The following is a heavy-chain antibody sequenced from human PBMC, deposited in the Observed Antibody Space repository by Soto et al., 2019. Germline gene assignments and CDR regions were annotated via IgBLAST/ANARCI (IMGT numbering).Heavy chain of an antibody. D-gene: IGHD6-19*01. V-gene: IGHV6-1*01. J-gene: IGHJ6*02. CDR2: TYYRSKWYN. Sequence: PSQTLSLTCAISGDSVSSNSAAWNWIRQSPSRGLEWLGRTYYRSKWYNDYAVSVKSRITINPDTSKNQFSLQLNSVTPEDTAVYYCARDPRDSSGPHGESDYYYYGMDVWGQGTTVTVPS. CDR3: ARDPRDSSGPHGESDYYYYGMDV. CDR1: GDSVSSNSAA.